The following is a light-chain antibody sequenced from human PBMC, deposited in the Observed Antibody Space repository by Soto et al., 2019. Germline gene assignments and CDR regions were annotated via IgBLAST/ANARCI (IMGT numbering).Light chain of an antibody. CDR1: QGFSSY. CDR2: AAS. CDR3: QQYYSYLWT. Sequence: AIRMTQSPSSFSASTGDRVTITCRASQGFSSYLAWYQQKPGKAPKLLIYAASTLQSGVPSRFSGSGSGTDFTLTISCLQSEDFATYYCQQYYSYLWTFGQGTKVEIK. V-gene: IGKV1-8*01. J-gene: IGKJ1*01.